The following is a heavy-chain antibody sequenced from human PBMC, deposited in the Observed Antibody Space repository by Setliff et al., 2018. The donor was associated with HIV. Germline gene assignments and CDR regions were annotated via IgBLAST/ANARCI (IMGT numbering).Heavy chain of an antibody. Sequence: SETLSLTCTVSGGSISSGSYYWSWVRQSAGKGLEWIGRIYTSGSTKYNPSLKSRVTISVDTSKNQFSLKVSSVTAADTAVYYCARVARGGHSSRWYYFDYWGQGTLVTVSS. V-gene: IGHV4-61*02. CDR3: ARVARGGHSSRWYYFDY. CDR1: GGSISSGSYY. CDR2: IYTSGST. D-gene: IGHD6-13*01. J-gene: IGHJ4*02.